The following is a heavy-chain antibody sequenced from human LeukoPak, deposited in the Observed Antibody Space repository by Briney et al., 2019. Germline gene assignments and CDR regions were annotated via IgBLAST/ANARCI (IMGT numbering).Heavy chain of an antibody. CDR3: ARQPRTRYCSGGSCFTPTFDY. D-gene: IGHD2-15*01. CDR2: INHSGST. CDR1: GGSFSGYY. Sequence: SETLSLTCAVYGGSFSGYYWSWIRQPPGKGLEWNGEINHSGSTNSNPSLKSRVTTCVETSKNQFSLKLSSVTAADTAVYYCARQPRTRYCSGGSCFTPTFDYWGQGTLVTVSS. J-gene: IGHJ4*02. V-gene: IGHV4-34*01.